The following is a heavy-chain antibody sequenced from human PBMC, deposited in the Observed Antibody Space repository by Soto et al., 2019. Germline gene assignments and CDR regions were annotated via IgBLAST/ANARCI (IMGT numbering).Heavy chain of an antibody. CDR2: IIPIFGTA. D-gene: IGHD6-19*01. CDR1: GDTFISYA. V-gene: IGHV1-69*05. CDR3: ARDPSSGWYQNWYFDL. Sequence: SVKVSCKASGDTFISYAISWVRQAPGQGLEWMGGIIPIFGTANYAQKFQGRVTITRDTSASTAYMELSSLRSEDTAVYYCARDPSSGWYQNWYFDLWGRGTLVTVSS. J-gene: IGHJ2*01.